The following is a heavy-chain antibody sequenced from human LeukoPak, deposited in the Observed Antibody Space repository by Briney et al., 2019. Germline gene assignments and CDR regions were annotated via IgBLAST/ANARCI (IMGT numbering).Heavy chain of an antibody. D-gene: IGHD5-12*01. V-gene: IGHV4-61*01. CDR3: ATYSGGHIDY. Sequence: SETLSLTCTVSGGSVSSGSYYWSWIRQPPGKGLEWIGYIYYSGSTNYNPSLKSRVTIPVDTSKNQFSLKLSSVTAADTAVYYCATYSGGHIDYWGQGSLVTVSS. J-gene: IGHJ4*02. CDR1: GGSVSSGSYY. CDR2: IYYSGST.